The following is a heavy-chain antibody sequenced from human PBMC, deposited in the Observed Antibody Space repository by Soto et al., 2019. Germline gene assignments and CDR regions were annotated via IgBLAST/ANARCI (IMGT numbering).Heavy chain of an antibody. CDR3: AKAPYSSGWYYFDY. CDR1: GFTFSSYA. D-gene: IGHD6-19*01. Sequence: GGSLRLSCAASGFTFSSYAMSWVRQTPGKGLEWVSAISGSGGSTYYADSVKGRFTISRDTSKNTLCLQMNSLRAADTAVYYCAKAPYSSGWYYFDYWGQGTLVTVSS. J-gene: IGHJ4*02. CDR2: ISGSGGST. V-gene: IGHV3-23*01.